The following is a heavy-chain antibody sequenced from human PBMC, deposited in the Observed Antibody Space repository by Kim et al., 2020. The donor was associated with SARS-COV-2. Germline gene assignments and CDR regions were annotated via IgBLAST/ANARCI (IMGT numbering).Heavy chain of an antibody. J-gene: IGHJ4*02. D-gene: IGHD3-22*01. V-gene: IGHV3-7*01. CDR2: IKQDGSEK. CDR1: GFTFRLSF. Sequence: SLRLSCAASGFTFRLSFILFFLDSAGKGLECVANIKQDGSEKYYVDSVKGRFTISRDNAKNSLYLQMNSLRAEDTAVYYCARDRYYYDSSGYYGTDYWGQGTLVTVSS. CDR3: ARDRYYYDSSGYYGTDY.